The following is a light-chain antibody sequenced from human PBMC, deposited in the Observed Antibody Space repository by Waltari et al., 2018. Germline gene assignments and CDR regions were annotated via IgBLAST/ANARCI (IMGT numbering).Light chain of an antibody. Sequence: QSVLTQPPSVSGTPGQRVTISCSGSSSNIGSDYVYWFQQLPGTAPKLLIYRNDERPQGVPDRSSGSKSGTSASLAIRGLRSEDEADYYCAAWDDSLSASLFGGGTKVTVL. J-gene: IGLJ2*01. V-gene: IGLV1-47*01. CDR1: SSNIGSDY. CDR2: RND. CDR3: AAWDDSLSASL.